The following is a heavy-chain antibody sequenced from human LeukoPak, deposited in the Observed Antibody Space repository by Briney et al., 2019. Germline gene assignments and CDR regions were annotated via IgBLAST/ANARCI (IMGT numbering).Heavy chain of an antibody. Sequence: PSQTLSLTCTVSGGSISSGSYYWSWIRQPAGKGLEWIGRIYTSGSTNYNPPLKSRVTIPVDTSTNHFSLKLSSVTAADTAVYYCARKPRGAAAGFDYWGQGTLVAVSS. V-gene: IGHV4-61*02. J-gene: IGHJ4*02. CDR1: GGSISSGSYY. CDR2: IYTSGST. D-gene: IGHD6-13*01. CDR3: ARKPRGAAAGFDY.